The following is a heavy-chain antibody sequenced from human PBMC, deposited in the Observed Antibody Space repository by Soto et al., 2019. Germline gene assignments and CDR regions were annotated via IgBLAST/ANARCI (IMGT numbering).Heavy chain of an antibody. CDR2: ISSSSNTI. CDR3: ARDSVVAATDDYYYYMDV. CDR1: GFTFSSYS. J-gene: IGHJ6*03. D-gene: IGHD2-15*01. Sequence: EVQLVESGGGLVQPGGSLRLSCAGSGFTFSSYSMNWVRQAPGKGLEWVSYISSSSNTIYYADSVKGRFTISRDNAKTSLYLQMNSLRAEGTAVYYCARDSVVAATDDYYYYMDVWGKGTTVTVSS. V-gene: IGHV3-48*01.